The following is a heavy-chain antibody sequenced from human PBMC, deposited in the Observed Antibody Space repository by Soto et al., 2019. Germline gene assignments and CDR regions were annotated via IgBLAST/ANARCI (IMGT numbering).Heavy chain of an antibody. CDR3: AKDGVRLWFGELLSYYFDY. Sequence: PGGSLRLSCAASGFTFSSYGMHWVRQAPGKGLEWVAVISYDGSNKYYADSVKGRFTISRDNSKNTLYLQMNSLRAEDTAAYYCAKDGVRLWFGELLSYYFDYWGQGTLVTVSS. D-gene: IGHD3-10*01. CDR2: ISYDGSNK. V-gene: IGHV3-30*18. J-gene: IGHJ4*02. CDR1: GFTFSSYG.